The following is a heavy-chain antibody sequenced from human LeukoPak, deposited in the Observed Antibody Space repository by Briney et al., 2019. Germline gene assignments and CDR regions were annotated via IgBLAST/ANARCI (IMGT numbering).Heavy chain of an antibody. CDR1: GFTFSSYA. J-gene: IGHJ5*02. CDR2: ISSNGGST. CDR3: ARSSSWYYEMNWFDP. D-gene: IGHD6-13*01. V-gene: IGHV3-64*01. Sequence: PGGSLRLSCAASGFTFSSYAMHWVRQAPGKGLEYVSAISSNGGSTYYANSVKGRFTISRDNSKNTLYLQMGSLRAEDMAVYYCARSSSWYYEMNWFDPWGQGTLVTVSS.